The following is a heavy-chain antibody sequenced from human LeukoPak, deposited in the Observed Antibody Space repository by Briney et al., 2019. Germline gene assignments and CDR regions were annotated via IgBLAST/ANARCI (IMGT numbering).Heavy chain of an antibody. CDR3: ARRSYGYSQPDY. Sequence: GESLKISCNGSGYIFTRYWIGWVRQMPGKGLEWMGLIYPGDSDTRYSPSFQGQVTISADKYISTAYLQWSSLKASDTAMYYCARRSYGYSQPDYWGQGTLVTVSS. CDR2: IYPGDSDT. V-gene: IGHV5-51*01. CDR1: GYIFTRYW. J-gene: IGHJ4*02. D-gene: IGHD5-18*01.